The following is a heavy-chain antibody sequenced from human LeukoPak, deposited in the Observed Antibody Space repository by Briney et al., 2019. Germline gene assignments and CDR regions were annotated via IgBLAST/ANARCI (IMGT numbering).Heavy chain of an antibody. V-gene: IGHV4-61*02. CDR2: IYTSGST. D-gene: IGHD2-21*02. CDR1: GGSISSGSYY. J-gene: IGHJ3*01. CDR3: ARHMSVTYDAFDL. Sequence: SETLSLTCTVSGGSISSGSYYWSWIRQPAGKGLEWIGRIYTSGSTNYNPSLKSRVTISVDTSKTHFSLELTSVTAADTAVYYCARHMSVTYDAFDLWGRGTMVTVSS.